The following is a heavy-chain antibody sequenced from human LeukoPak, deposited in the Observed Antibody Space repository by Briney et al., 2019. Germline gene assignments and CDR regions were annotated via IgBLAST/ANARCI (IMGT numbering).Heavy chain of an antibody. J-gene: IGHJ4*02. D-gene: IGHD6-19*01. V-gene: IGHV3-21*01. CDR1: GFTFSSYS. CDR3: AREVAVAGPDY. CDR2: ISSSSSYI. Sequence: GGSLRLSCAASGFTFSSYSMDWVRQAPGKGLEWVSSISSSSSYIYYADSVKGRFTISRDNAKNSLYLQMNSLRAEDTAVYYCAREVAVAGPDYWGQGTLVTVSS.